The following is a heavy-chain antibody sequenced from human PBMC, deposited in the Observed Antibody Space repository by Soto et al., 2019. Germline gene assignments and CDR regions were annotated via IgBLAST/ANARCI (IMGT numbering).Heavy chain of an antibody. Sequence: EVQLVESGGGLVRPGGSLRLSCAASGFTFSYYWMHWVRQAPGKGLVWVSRIHSDGSSTTYADFVKGRFIISRDNARNTVDLQRNGVRVEDTAVYYCARGDRGAFDLWGQGTVVTVSS. CDR3: ARGDRGAFDL. CDR1: GFTFSYYW. CDR2: IHSDGSST. D-gene: IGHD1-26*01. J-gene: IGHJ3*01. V-gene: IGHV3-74*01.